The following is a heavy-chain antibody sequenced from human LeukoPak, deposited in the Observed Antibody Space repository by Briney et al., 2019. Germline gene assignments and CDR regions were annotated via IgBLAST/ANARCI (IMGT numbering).Heavy chain of an antibody. Sequence: PSETLSLTCTVSGGSISSSSYYWGWIRQPPGKGLEWIGSIYYSGSTYYNPSLKSRVTISVDTSKNQFSLKLSPVTAADTAVYYCARHMDRGYDITNWFDPWGQGTLVTVSS. CDR2: IYYSGST. CDR3: ARHMDRGYDITNWFDP. J-gene: IGHJ5*02. D-gene: IGHD5-12*01. V-gene: IGHV4-39*01. CDR1: GGSISSSSYY.